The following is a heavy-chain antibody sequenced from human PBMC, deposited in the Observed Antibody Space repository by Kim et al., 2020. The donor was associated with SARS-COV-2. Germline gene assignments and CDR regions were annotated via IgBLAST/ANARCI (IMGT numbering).Heavy chain of an antibody. CDR3: AKEIGYYYDSSGYFDY. V-gene: IGHV3-30*02. Sequence: VKGRFTNSRDNSKNTLYLQMNSLRAEDTAVYYCAKEIGYYYDSSGYFDYWGQGTLVTVSS. J-gene: IGHJ4*02. D-gene: IGHD3-22*01.